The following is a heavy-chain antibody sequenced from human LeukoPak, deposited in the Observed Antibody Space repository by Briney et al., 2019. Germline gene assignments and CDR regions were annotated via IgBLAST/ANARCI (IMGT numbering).Heavy chain of an antibody. CDR2: ISWNSGSI. J-gene: IGHJ4*02. CDR3: AKDLRSSSSGEFDY. D-gene: IGHD6-6*01. Sequence: PGGSLRLSCAASGFTFDDYAMHWVRQAPGKGLEWVSGISWNSGSIGYADSVKGRFTISRDNAKNSLYLQMNSLRAEDMALYYCAKDLRSSSSGEFDYWGQGTLVTVSS. CDR1: GFTFDDYA. V-gene: IGHV3-9*03.